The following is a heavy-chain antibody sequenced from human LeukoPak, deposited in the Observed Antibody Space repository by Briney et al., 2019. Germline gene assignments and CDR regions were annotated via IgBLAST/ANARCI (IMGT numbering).Heavy chain of an antibody. CDR1: GGSISGSGYY. J-gene: IGHJ4*02. CDR2: INHSGST. Sequence: SETLSLTCTVSGGSISGSGYYWSWIRQPPGKGLEWIGEINHSGSTNYNPSLKSRVTISVDKSKNQFSLKLSSVTAADTAVYYCARDNPFGDQGDYWGQGTLVTVSS. CDR3: ARDNPFGDQGDY. V-gene: IGHV4-39*07. D-gene: IGHD3-16*01.